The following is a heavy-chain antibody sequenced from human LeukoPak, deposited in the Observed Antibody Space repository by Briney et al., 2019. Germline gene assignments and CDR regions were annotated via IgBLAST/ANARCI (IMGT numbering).Heavy chain of an antibody. D-gene: IGHD6-13*01. V-gene: IGHV4-39*01. J-gene: IGHJ5*02. CDR1: GGSISSSSYY. Sequence: SETLSLTCTVSGGSISSSSYYWGWIRQPPGKGLEWIGSIYYSGSTYYNPSLKSRVTISVDTSKNQFSLKLSSVTAADTAVYYCASGGYSSSWYLANEEGWFDPWGQGTLVTVSS. CDR3: ASGGYSSSWYLANEEGWFDP. CDR2: IYYSGST.